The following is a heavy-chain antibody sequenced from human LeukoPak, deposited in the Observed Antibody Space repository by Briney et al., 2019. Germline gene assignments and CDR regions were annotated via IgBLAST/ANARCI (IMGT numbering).Heavy chain of an antibody. V-gene: IGHV3-21*01. D-gene: IGHD3-10*01. CDR1: GFTFSSYS. Sequence: GGSLRLSCAASGFTFSSYSMNWVRQAPGKGLEWVSSISSSSSYIYYADSVKGRFTISRDNAKNSLYLQMNSLRAEDTAVYYCARDASVKGPPFQHWGQGTLVTVSS. CDR3: ARDASVKGPPFQH. CDR2: ISSSSSYI. J-gene: IGHJ1*01.